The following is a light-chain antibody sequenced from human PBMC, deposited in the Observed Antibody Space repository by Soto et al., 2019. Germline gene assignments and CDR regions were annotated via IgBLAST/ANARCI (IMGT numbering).Light chain of an antibody. J-gene: IGLJ1*01. V-gene: IGLV2-11*01. CDR1: SSDVGGYNY. CDR3: CSYAGSYTYV. CDR2: DVS. Sequence: QSALTQPRSVSGSPGQSVTISCTGTSSDVGGYNYVSWYQQHPGKAPKLMIYDVSKRPSWFPDRCSGSKSGNTASLTISGLQDEDEADYYCCSYAGSYTYVFGTGTKLTVL.